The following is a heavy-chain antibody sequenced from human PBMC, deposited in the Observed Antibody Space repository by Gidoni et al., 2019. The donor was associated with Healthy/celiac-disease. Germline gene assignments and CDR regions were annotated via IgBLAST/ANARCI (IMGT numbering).Heavy chain of an antibody. D-gene: IGHD3-9*01. CDR3: ARGGYDILTGYYDAFDI. CDR2: IYPGDADT. J-gene: IGHJ3*02. V-gene: IGHV5-51*01. CDR1: GYSFTRYW. Sequence: EVQLVQSGAAVNKPGESLTTSCKGSGYSFTRYWIGWVRQMPGKGLEWLGIIYPGDADTRYSPSFQGQVTISADKSISTAYLQWSSLKASDTAMYYCARGGYDILTGYYDAFDIWGQGTMVTVSS.